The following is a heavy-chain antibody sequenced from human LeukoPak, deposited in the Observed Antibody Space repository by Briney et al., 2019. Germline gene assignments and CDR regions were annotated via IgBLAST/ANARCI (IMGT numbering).Heavy chain of an antibody. Sequence: GGSLRLSCAASGFTFSSYTMNWVRQAPGKGLEWVSSISSSSYYIYYADSVKGRFTISRDNAKYSVYLQMNSLRDEDTAVYYCVRVGDYYDSGGYQGFDYWGQGTLVTVSS. J-gene: IGHJ4*02. D-gene: IGHD3-22*01. V-gene: IGHV3-21*01. CDR1: GFTFSSYT. CDR2: ISSSSYYI. CDR3: VRVGDYYDSGGYQGFDY.